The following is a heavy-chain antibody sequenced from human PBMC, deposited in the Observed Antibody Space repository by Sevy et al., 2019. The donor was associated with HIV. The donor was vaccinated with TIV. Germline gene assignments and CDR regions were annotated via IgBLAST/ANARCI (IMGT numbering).Heavy chain of an antibody. D-gene: IGHD3-22*01. CDR2: IRSKDYGGAT. V-gene: IGHV3-49*03. J-gene: IGHJ4*02. CDR1: GFTFGDYA. Sequence: GGSLRLSCTGSGFTFGDYAMSWFRQAPGMGLEWVGFIRSKDYGGATEYAASVKGRFTISRDDSTSIAELQMNSLKTEDTAVYYCTRGYYYDSSGYSDYWGQGTLVTVSS. CDR3: TRGYYYDSSGYSDY.